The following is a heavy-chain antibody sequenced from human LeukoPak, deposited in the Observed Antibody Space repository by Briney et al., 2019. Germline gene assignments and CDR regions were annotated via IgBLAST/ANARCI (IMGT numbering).Heavy chain of an antibody. D-gene: IGHD5-24*01. CDR1: GFTFSSYA. J-gene: IGHJ6*02. CDR2: ISYDGSNK. V-gene: IGHV3-30*04. CDR3: AKMMATITGYYYGMDV. Sequence: GGSLRLSCAASGFTFSSYAMHWVRQAPGKGLEWVAVISYDGSNKYYADSVKGRFTISRDNSKNTLYLQMNSLRAEDTAVYYCAKMMATITGYYYGMDVWGQGTTVTVSS.